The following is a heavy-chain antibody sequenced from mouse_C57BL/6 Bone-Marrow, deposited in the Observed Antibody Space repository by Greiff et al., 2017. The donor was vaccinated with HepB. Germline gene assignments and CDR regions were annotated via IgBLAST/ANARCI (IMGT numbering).Heavy chain of an antibody. CDR2: INPNNGGT. D-gene: IGHD1-1*01. Sequence: VQLQQSGPELVKPGASVKMSCKASGYTFTDYNMHWVKQSHGKSLEWIGYINPNNGGTSYNQKFKGKATLTVNKSSSTAYMELRSLTSEDSAVYYCAREGITTAYYAMDYWGQGTSVTVSS. V-gene: IGHV1-22*01. J-gene: IGHJ4*01. CDR1: GYTFTDYN. CDR3: AREGITTAYYAMDY.